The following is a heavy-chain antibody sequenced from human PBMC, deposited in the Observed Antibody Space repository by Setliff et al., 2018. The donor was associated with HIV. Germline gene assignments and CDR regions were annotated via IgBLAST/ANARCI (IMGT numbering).Heavy chain of an antibody. CDR2: IYTSGST. CDR1: GGSISNSY. D-gene: IGHD2-15*01. J-gene: IGHJ3*02. V-gene: IGHV4-4*08. CDR3: ASEPPRSYCSGGSCPSFDAFDI. Sequence: ETLSLTCTVSGGSISNSYWTWIRQPPGKGLEWIGYIYTSGSTNYNPSLKSRVIISVDTSKNQLSLKLSSMTAADTAMYYCASEPPRSYCSGGSCPSFDAFDIWGQGTMVTVSS.